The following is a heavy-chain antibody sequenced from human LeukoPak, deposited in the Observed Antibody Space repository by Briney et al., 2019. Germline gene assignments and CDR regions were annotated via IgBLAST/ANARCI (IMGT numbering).Heavy chain of an antibody. D-gene: IGHD6-6*01. CDR2: IYHSGST. Sequence: SETLSLTCTVSGYSISSGYYWGWIRQPPGKGLEWIGSIYHSGSTYYNPSLKSRVTISVDTSKNQFSLKLSSVTAADTAVYYCAREGSMTARPFVSIDYWGQGTLVTVSS. CDR3: AREGSMTARPFVSIDY. V-gene: IGHV4-38-2*02. J-gene: IGHJ4*02. CDR1: GYSISSGYY.